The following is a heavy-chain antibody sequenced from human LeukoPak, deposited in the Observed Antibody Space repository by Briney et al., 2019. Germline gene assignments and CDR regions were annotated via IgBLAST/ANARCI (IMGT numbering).Heavy chain of an antibody. CDR3: ARGGVVRRVARNWFDP. D-gene: IGHD3-10*01. CDR1: EFTVIYNY. V-gene: IGHV3-53*01. J-gene: IGHJ5*02. CDR2: IYSGGST. Sequence: GGSLRLSWATSEFTVIYNYMSWVRQAPGKGLEWVSVIYSGGSTYYADSVKGRFTISRDNSENTLYLQMNSLRAEDTAVYYCARGGVVRRVARNWFDPWGQGTLVTVSS.